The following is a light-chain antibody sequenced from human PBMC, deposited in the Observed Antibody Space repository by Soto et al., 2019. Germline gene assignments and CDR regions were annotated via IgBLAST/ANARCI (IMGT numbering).Light chain of an antibody. V-gene: IGKV3-20*01. CDR1: ESVSDNY. Sequence: EIILTQSPCTLSLSPGERATLSCRASESVSDNYLAWYQQRSGQAPRLVIYGASSRASAVPDRFSGSGSGADFTLTISRLEPEDFAVYYCQQYGSSPLTFGGGTKVDIK. CDR2: GAS. CDR3: QQYGSSPLT. J-gene: IGKJ4*01.